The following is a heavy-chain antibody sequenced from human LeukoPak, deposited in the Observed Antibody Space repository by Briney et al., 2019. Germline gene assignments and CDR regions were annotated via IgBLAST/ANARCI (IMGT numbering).Heavy chain of an antibody. CDR1: GFTFSTYA. D-gene: IGHD3-22*01. V-gene: IGHV3-23*01. J-gene: IGHJ3*02. Sequence: GGSLRLSCAASGFTFSTYALSWVRQAPGKGLEWVSAISPGGDRTYYADSVKGRFAISRDNSKNTLYLQMNSLRAEDTAVYYCAKRLTTMIVVVIGSYAFDIWGQGTMVTVSS. CDR2: ISPGGDRT. CDR3: AKRLTTMIVVVIGSYAFDI.